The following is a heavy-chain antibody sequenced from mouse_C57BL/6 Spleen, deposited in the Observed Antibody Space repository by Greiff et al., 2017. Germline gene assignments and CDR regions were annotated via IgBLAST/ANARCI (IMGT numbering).Heavy chain of an antibody. D-gene: IGHD3-3*01. CDR3: ARPGDEDYFDY. J-gene: IGHJ2*01. CDR1: GFTFSDYG. Sequence: EVKLMESGGGLVKPGGSLKLSCAASGFTFSDYGMHWVRQAPEKGLEWVAYISSGSSTIYYADTVKGRFTISRDNAKNTLFLQMTSLRSEDTAMYYCARPGDEDYFDYWGQGTTLTVSS. V-gene: IGHV5-17*01. CDR2: ISSGSSTI.